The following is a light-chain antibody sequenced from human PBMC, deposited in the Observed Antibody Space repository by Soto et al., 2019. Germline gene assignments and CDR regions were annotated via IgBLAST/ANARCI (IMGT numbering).Light chain of an antibody. CDR2: DAS. J-gene: IGKJ1*01. CDR3: QQYDTYWT. Sequence: ENVLTQSPGTLSLSPGERATLSCMASQSVSSYLAWYQQKPGQAPRLLIYDASNRATGIPARFSGSGSGTDFTLTISSLEPEDFAVYYCQQYDTYWTFGQGTKV. CDR1: QSVSSY. V-gene: IGKV3-11*01.